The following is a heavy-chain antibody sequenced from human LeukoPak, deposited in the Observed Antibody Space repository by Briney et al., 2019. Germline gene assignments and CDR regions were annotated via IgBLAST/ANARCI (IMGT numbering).Heavy chain of an antibody. V-gene: IGHV3-21*01. CDR1: GFTFSSYS. CDR2: ISSSSSYI. Sequence: GGSLRLSCAASGFTFSSYSMNWVRQAPGKGLEGVSSISSSSSYIYYADSVKGRFTIYSDNAKNSLYLQMNSLRAEDTAVYYCARATYSNRVLFDYWGQGTLVTVPS. CDR3: ARATYSNRVLFDY. D-gene: IGHD4-11*01. J-gene: IGHJ4*02.